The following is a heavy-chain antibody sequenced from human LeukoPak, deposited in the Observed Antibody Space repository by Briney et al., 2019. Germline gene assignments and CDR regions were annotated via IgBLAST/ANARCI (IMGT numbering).Heavy chain of an antibody. CDR1: GFTFSSYA. V-gene: IGHV3-23*01. J-gene: IGHJ4*02. CDR2: ISGSGGST. CDR3: AKESRKSLRFLEWLSPIDY. Sequence: GGSLRLSCAASGFTFSSYAMSWVRQAPGKGLEWVSAISGSGGSTYYADSVKGRFTISRDNSKNTLYLQMNSLRAEDTAVYYCAKESRKSLRFLEWLSPIDYWGQGTLVTVSS. D-gene: IGHD3-3*01.